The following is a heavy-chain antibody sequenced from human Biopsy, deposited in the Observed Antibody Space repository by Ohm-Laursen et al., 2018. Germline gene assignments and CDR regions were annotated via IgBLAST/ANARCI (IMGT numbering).Heavy chain of an antibody. J-gene: IGHJ4*02. CDR1: GGTFTNYA. Sequence: SSVKVTCKVSGGTFTNYAISWVRQAPGQGLEWMGGIIPIFGTANYAQKFQGRVTITADESTSTAYMELSSLRSDDTAVYYCARDALGGGSYRFFYWGQGSLVTVSS. V-gene: IGHV1-69*13. CDR3: ARDALGGGSYRFFY. D-gene: IGHD1-26*01. CDR2: IIPIFGTA.